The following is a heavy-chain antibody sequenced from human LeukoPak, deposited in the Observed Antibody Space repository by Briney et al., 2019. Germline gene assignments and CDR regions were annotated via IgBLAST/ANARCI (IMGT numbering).Heavy chain of an antibody. CDR1: GFTLSSYS. D-gene: IGHD3-16*01. Sequence: GGSLRLSCAASGFTLSSYSMNWVRQAPGKGLERVSYISSSGSTIYYADSVKGRFTISRDNAKNSLYLQMNSLRAEDTAVYYCASVGGGGAAVVDYWGQGTLVTVSS. V-gene: IGHV3-48*04. CDR2: ISSSGSTI. J-gene: IGHJ4*02. CDR3: ASVGGGGAAVVDY.